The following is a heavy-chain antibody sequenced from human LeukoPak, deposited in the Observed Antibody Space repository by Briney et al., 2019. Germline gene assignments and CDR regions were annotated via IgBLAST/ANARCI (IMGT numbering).Heavy chain of an antibody. J-gene: IGHJ4*02. CDR3: ASLGGYCSGGSCYSGYFDY. Sequence: SETLSLTCTVSGGSISSYYWSWIRQPPGKGLEWIGYINYSGSTNSNPSLKSRVTISVDTSKNQFSLKLSSVTAADTAVYYCASLGGYCSGGSCYSGYFDYWGQGTLVTVSS. CDR1: GGSISSYY. D-gene: IGHD2-15*01. V-gene: IGHV4-59*08. CDR2: INYSGST.